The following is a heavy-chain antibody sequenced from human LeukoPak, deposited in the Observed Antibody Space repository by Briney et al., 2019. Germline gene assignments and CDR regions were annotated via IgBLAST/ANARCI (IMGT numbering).Heavy chain of an antibody. CDR2: ISYDGSNK. Sequence: PGGSLRPSCAASGFTFSSYAMHWVRQAPGKGLEWVAVISYDGSNKYYADSVKGRFTISRDNSKNTLYQQMNSLRAEDTAVYYCARVEYSSSWYGDARFDYWGQGTLVTVSS. D-gene: IGHD6-13*01. CDR1: GFTFSSYA. CDR3: ARVEYSSSWYGDARFDY. J-gene: IGHJ4*02. V-gene: IGHV3-30-3*01.